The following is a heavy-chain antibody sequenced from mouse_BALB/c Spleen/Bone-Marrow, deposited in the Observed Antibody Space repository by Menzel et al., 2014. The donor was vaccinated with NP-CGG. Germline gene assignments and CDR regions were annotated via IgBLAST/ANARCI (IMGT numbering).Heavy chain of an antibody. CDR1: GYAFTSYN. J-gene: IGHJ4*01. Sequence: VQLQQSGPELVKPGASVKVSCKASGYAFTSYNMYWVKQSHGKSLEWIGYIDPYNGGTSQNQKFKGKATLTVDKSSSTAYMHLSSLTSEDSAVYYCARDRDYYAMDYWGQGTSVTVSS. CDR3: ARDRDYYAMDY. V-gene: IGHV1S135*01. D-gene: IGHD3-2*01. CDR2: IDPYNGGT.